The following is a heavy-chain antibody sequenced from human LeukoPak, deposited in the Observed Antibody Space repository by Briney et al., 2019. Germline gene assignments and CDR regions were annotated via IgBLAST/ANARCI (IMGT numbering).Heavy chain of an antibody. V-gene: IGHV4-34*01. J-gene: IGHJ4*02. Sequence: SETLSLTCTVSGGSISSYYWSWIRQPPGKGLEWIGEINHSGSTNYNPSLKSRVTISVDTSKNQFSLKLSSVTAADTAVYYCARRRELLWFGESPFAYWGQGTLVTVSS. CDR1: GGSISSYY. D-gene: IGHD3-10*01. CDR3: ARRRELLWFGESPFAY. CDR2: INHSGST.